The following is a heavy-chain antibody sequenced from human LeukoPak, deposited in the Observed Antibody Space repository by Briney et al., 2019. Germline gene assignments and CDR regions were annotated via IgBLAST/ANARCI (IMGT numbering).Heavy chain of an antibody. V-gene: IGHV4-4*09. CDR2: MYTSGST. CDR3: ARRRDSGYVDY. Sequence: PSQTLSLTCTVSGGSIISYYWSWIRQPPGKGLERIGYMYTSGSTNYNPSLKSRVTISVDTSKNQFSLKLSSVTAADTAVYYCARRRDSGYVDYWGQGTLVTVSS. CDR1: GGSIISYY. D-gene: IGHD1-26*01. J-gene: IGHJ4*02.